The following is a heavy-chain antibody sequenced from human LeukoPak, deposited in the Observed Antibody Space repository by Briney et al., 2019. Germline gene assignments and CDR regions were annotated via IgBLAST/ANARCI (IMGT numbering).Heavy chain of an antibody. V-gene: IGHV4-34*01. D-gene: IGHD5/OR15-5a*01. Sequence: SETLSLTCAVYGGSFSGNYWSWIRQPPGKGLEWIGEINHSGSTNYNPSLKSRVTISVDTSKNQFSLKLSSVTAADTAVYYCAKGSRDLVSQYFYYYMDVWGKGTTVTVSS. CDR1: GGSFSGNY. CDR3: AKGSRDLVSQYFYYYMDV. J-gene: IGHJ6*03. CDR2: INHSGST.